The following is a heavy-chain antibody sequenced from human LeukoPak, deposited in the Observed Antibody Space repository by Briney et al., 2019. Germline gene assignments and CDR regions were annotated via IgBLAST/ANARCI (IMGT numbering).Heavy chain of an antibody. CDR1: GVSISTSNSY. D-gene: IGHD6-19*01. V-gene: IGHV4-39*01. CDR2: MYYTGNT. CDR3: ARRAYSSGWSFDY. J-gene: IGHJ4*02. Sequence: SETLSLTCTVSGVSISTSNSYWGWIRQPPGKGLEWIGSMYYTGNTYYNASLKSRVTISIDTSKNQISLRLTSVTATDTAMYYCARRAYSSGWSFDYWGQGTLVTVSS.